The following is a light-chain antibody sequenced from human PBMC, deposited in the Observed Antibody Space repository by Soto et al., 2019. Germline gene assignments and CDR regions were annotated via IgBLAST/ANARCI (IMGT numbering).Light chain of an antibody. V-gene: IGKV1-12*01. J-gene: IGKJ5*01. CDR1: QGISGW. Sequence: DIQMTQSPSSVSASVGDRVTITCRASQGISGWLAWYQQKPGKAPKLLIYAASTLQSGVPSRFTGSESGTDFTLTISSVQPEDSATYYCQQASDFPLTFGQGTRLEIE. CDR2: AAS. CDR3: QQASDFPLT.